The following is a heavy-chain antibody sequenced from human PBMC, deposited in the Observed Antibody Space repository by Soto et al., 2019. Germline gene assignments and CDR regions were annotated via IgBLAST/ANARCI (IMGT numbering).Heavy chain of an antibody. V-gene: IGHV4-34*01. J-gene: IGHJ4*02. D-gene: IGHD3-9*01. CDR2: INHSGST. CDR1: GGSFSGYY. Sequence: SETLSLTCAVYGGSFSGYYWSWIRQPPGKGLEWIGEINHSGSTNYNPSLKSRVTISVDTSKNQFSLKLSSVTAADTAVYYCASTGKDILTGYSGYWGQGTLVTVSS. CDR3: ASTGKDILTGYSGY.